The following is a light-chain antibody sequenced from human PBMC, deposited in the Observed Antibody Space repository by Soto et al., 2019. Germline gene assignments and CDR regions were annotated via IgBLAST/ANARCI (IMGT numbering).Light chain of an antibody. J-gene: IGLJ3*02. CDR3: QPCGTGIPWV. Sequence: QLVLTQSPSASASLGASVKLTCTLSSGHSSYAIAWHQQQPEKGPRYLMTLNSDGSHSKGDGIPDRFSGSSSGAERYLTISILQYEDEADYYCQPCGTGIPWVFGGGTKLTVL. CDR1: SGHSSYA. V-gene: IGLV4-69*01. CDR2: LNSDGSH.